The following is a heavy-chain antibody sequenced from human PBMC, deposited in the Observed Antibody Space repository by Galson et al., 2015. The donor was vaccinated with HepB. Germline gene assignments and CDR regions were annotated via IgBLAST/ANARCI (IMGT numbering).Heavy chain of an antibody. CDR1: GFTFSSYA. V-gene: IGHV3-23*01. CDR3: AKVFYGGNDYFDY. Sequence: SLRLSCAASGFTFSSYAMSWVRQAPGKGLEWVSAISGSGGSTYYADSVKGRFTISRDNSKNTLYLQMNSLRAEDTAVYYCAKVFYGGNDYFDYWGQGTLVTVSS. CDR2: ISGSGGST. D-gene: IGHD4-23*01. J-gene: IGHJ4*02.